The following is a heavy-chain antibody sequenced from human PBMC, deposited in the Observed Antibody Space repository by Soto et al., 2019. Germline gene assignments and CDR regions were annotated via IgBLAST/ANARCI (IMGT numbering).Heavy chain of an antibody. D-gene: IGHD2-15*01. Sequence: SETLSLTCAVYGGSFSGYYWSWIRQPPGKGLEWIGEINHIGSTNYNPSLKSRVTISVDTSKNQFSLKLSSVTAADTAVYYCARFSVVAATHAWFDPWGQGTLVTVSS. CDR3: ARFSVVAATHAWFDP. CDR1: GGSFSGYY. CDR2: INHIGST. V-gene: IGHV4-34*01. J-gene: IGHJ5*02.